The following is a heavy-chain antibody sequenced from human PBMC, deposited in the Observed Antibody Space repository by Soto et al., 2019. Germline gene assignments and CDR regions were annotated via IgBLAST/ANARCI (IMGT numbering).Heavy chain of an antibody. Sequence: EVQLVESGGGLVQPGGSLGLSCAASGFTFSTYWMHWVRQVPGKGLVWVSRIGGDGRSTNYADSVKGRFTVSRDNAKSTLYLQMNSLRAEDKAVYYCARDASNSVDSWGQGTLVTVSS. CDR3: ARDASNSVDS. V-gene: IGHV3-74*01. CDR1: GFTFSTYW. CDR2: IGGDGRST. D-gene: IGHD4-4*01. J-gene: IGHJ4*02.